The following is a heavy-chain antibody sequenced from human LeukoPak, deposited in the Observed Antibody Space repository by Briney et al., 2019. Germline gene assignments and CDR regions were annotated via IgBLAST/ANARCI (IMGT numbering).Heavy chain of an antibody. J-gene: IGHJ4*02. CDR3: ARVLSIGFNYDY. CDR1: GFTFSSLA. CDR2: ISGSGDAT. D-gene: IGHD4-11*01. V-gene: IGHV3-23*01. Sequence: PGGSLRLSCTASGFTFSSLAMHWVRQAPGKGLEWVSGISGSGDATYYADSVRGRFTVSRDNSKNTLYLQMSSLRAEDTALYFCARVLSIGFNYDYWGPGTLVTVSS.